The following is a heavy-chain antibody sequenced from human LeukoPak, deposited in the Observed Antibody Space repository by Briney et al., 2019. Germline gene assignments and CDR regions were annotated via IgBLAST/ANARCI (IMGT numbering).Heavy chain of an antibody. CDR2: ISYDGSNK. CDR3: AKDYYGSGSYYNDYYGMDV. D-gene: IGHD3-10*01. V-gene: IGHV3-30*18. CDR1: GFTFSSYG. Sequence: GRSLRLSCAASGFTFSSYGMHWVRQAPGKGLGWVAVISYDGSNKYYADSVKGRFTISRDNSKNTLYLQMNSLRADDTAVYYCAKDYYGSGSYYNDYYGMDVWGQGTTVTVSS. J-gene: IGHJ6*02.